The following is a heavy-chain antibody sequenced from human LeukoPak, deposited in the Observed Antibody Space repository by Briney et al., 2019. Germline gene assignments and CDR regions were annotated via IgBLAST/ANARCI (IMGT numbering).Heavy chain of an antibody. CDR3: ASLRYYYDSSGYYH. CDR2: ISSSGSPV. J-gene: IGHJ5*02. Sequence: GGSLRLSCAASGFTFSDYYMSWIRQAPGKGLEWISYISSSGSPVSYADSVKGRFTIPRDNAKNSLYLQMNSLRAEDTAVYYCASLRYYYDSSGYYHWGQGTLVTVSS. D-gene: IGHD3-22*01. CDR1: GFTFSDYY. V-gene: IGHV3-11*01.